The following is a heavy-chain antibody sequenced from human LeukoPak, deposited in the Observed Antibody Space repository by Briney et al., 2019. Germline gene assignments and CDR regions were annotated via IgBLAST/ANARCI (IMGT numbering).Heavy chain of an antibody. J-gene: IGHJ6*02. CDR2: IIPIFGTA. Sequence: SVKVSCKASGGTFSSYAISWVRQAPGQGLEWMGGIIPIFGTANYAQKFQGRVTITADESTSTAYMELSSLRSEDTAVYYCARDGSGYCSGGSCYDYGMDVWGQGTTVTVSS. CDR1: GGTFSSYA. CDR3: ARDGSGYCSGGSCYDYGMDV. D-gene: IGHD2-15*01. V-gene: IGHV1-69*13.